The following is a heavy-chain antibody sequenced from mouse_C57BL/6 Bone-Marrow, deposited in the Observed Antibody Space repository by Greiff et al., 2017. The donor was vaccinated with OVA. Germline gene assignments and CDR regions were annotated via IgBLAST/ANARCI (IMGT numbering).Heavy chain of an antibody. CDR1: GYSITSGYY. J-gene: IGHJ3*01. CDR2: ISYDGSN. CDR3: ASTTNCYGSSYSFAY. D-gene: IGHD1-1*01. V-gene: IGHV3-6*01. Sequence: EVKLMESGPGLVKPSQSLSLTCSVTGYSITSGYYWNWIRQFPGNKLEWMGYISYDGSNNYNPSLKNRISITRDTSKNQFFLKLNSVTTEDTATYYCASTTNCYGSSYSFAYWGQGTLVTVSA.